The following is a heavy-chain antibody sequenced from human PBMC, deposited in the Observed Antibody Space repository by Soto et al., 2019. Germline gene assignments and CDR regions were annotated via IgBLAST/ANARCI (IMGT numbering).Heavy chain of an antibody. CDR1: GFTFSTYA. Sequence: QVHLVESGGGVVQPGRSLRLSCAASGFTFSTYAMHWVRQAPGKGLEWVATISDDGTNKYYADSVKGRFPISRDNSKDTLYLQMNSLRAEDTAVYYCPREGHGDWFDPWGQGTLVTVSS. CDR2: ISDDGTNK. D-gene: IGHD3-10*01. J-gene: IGHJ5*02. V-gene: IGHV3-30-3*01. CDR3: PREGHGDWFDP.